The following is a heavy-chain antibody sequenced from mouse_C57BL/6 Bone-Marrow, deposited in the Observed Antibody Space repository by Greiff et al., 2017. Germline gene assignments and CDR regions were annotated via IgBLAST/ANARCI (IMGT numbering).Heavy chain of an antibody. V-gene: IGHV7-3*01. D-gene: IGHD3-2*02. CDR2: IRNKANGYTT. CDR1: GFTFTDYY. Sequence: EVKLMESGGGLVQPGGSLSLSCAASGFTFTDYYMSWVRQPPGKALEWLGFIRNKANGYTTEYSASVKGRFTISRDNSQSILYLQMNALRAEDSATYYCARSQRLRLYFDYWGQGTTLTVSS. CDR3: ARSQRLRLYFDY. J-gene: IGHJ2*01.